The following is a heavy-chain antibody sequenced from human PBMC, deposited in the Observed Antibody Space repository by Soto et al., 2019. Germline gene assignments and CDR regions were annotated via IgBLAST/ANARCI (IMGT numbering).Heavy chain of an antibody. CDR1: GGSISSGGYY. V-gene: IGHV4-31*03. D-gene: IGHD6-19*01. CDR3: ASQASGWYPDY. CDR2: IFESGTT. J-gene: IGHJ4*02. Sequence: QVQLQESGPGLVKPSQTLSLTCTVSGGSISSGGYYWSWLRQHPGKGLEWIGYIFESGTTYYNPSLKSRVTISVDPSKSQFSLSLTSVTATDTAVYYCASQASGWYPDYWGQGTLVTVSS.